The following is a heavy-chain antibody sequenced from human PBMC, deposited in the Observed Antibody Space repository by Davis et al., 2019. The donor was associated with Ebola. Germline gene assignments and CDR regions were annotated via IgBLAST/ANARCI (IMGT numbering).Heavy chain of an antibody. V-gene: IGHV1-46*01. Sequence: AASVKVSCKASGYSFTGYYMHWVRQAPGQGLEWMGIINPSGGSTSYAQKFQGRVTMTRDTSTSTVYMELSSLRSEDTAVYYCARAPHWGSPFDYWGQGTLVTVSS. CDR3: ARAPHWGSPFDY. J-gene: IGHJ4*02. CDR2: INPSGGST. CDR1: GYSFTGYY. D-gene: IGHD7-27*01.